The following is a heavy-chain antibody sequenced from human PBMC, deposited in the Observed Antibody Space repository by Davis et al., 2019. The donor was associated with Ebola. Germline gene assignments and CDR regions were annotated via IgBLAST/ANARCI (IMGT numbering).Heavy chain of an antibody. V-gene: IGHV1-18*01. CDR1: GYTFTSYG. CDR2: ISAYNGNT. J-gene: IGHJ4*02. D-gene: IGHD5-18*01. Sequence: ASVKVSCKASGYTFTSYGISWVRQAPGQGLEWMGWISAYNGNTNYAQKLQGRVTMTTDTSTSTAYMELSSLRSEDTAVYYCASGYSYDLEPYWGQGTLVTVSS. CDR3: ASGYSYDLEPY.